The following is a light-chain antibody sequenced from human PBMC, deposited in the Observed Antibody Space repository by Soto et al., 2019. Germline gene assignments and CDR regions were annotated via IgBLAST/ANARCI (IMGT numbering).Light chain of an antibody. CDR2: WVS. J-gene: IGKJ1*01. Sequence: IVLTQSPESRAMSLVERATIKFKSSQGVLYSSNNKNYLAWYQQKPGQPPKLLMSWVSTRESGVPDRLRGSGSGSDFPLTASSLQAEDLAVYYCNQYYRTPRSFVQGTKVDIK. CDR1: QGVLYSSNNKNY. CDR3: NQYYRTPRS. V-gene: IGKV4-1*01.